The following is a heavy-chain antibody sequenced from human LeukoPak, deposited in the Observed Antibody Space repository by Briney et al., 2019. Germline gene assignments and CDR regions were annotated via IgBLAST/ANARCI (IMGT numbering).Heavy chain of an antibody. CDR2: MNPAGEDA. J-gene: IGHJ2*01. D-gene: IGHD4-17*01. CDR1: GYTFTNNY. V-gene: IGHV1-8*01. CDR3: ARGAVTTAVHWHFSL. Sequence: ASVKVSCKASGYTFTNNYISWVRQAPGQGLERMGWMNPAGEDAGYAQKFQGRMTLTRDTSVSTVYMELSSLRSEDTAVYYCARGAVTTAVHWHFSLWGRGTLVTVSS.